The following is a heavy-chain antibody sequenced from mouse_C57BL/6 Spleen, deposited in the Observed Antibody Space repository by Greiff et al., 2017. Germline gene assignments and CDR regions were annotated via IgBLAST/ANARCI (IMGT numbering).Heavy chain of an antibody. J-gene: IGHJ2*01. CDR3: ARWGDSNLDY. V-gene: IGHV5-16*01. Sequence: DVKVEESEGGLVQPGSSMKLSCTASGFTFSDYYMAWVRQVPEKGLEWVANINYDGSSTYYLDSLKSRFIISRDNAKNILYLQMSSLKSEDTATYYCARWGDSNLDYWGQGTTLTVSS. CDR1: GFTFSDYY. CDR2: INYDGSST. D-gene: IGHD2-5*01.